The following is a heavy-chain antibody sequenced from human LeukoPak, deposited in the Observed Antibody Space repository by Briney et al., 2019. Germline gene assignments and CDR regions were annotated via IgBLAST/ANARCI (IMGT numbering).Heavy chain of an antibody. D-gene: IGHD5-24*01. V-gene: IGHV3-74*01. Sequence: GGSLRLSCAASGFTFSSYWMHWVRQAPGKGLVWVSRINSDGNNTSYADSVKGRFTISRDNAKNTLYLQMSSLRAEDTAVYYCGRGNYHAFDIWGQGTVVTVSS. CDR1: GFTFSSYW. CDR3: GRGNYHAFDI. J-gene: IGHJ3*02. CDR2: INSDGNNT.